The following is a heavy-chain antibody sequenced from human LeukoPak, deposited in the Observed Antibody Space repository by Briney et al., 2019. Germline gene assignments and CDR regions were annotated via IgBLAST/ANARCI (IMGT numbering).Heavy chain of an antibody. D-gene: IGHD1-7*01. CDR3: ARKQTGTMYDV. J-gene: IGHJ4*02. CDR2: FSSGGSA. V-gene: IGHV4-39*07. CDR1: GGSISSSSYY. Sequence: PSETLSLTCIVPGGSISSSSYYWAWIRQSPGKGLEWIGTFSSGGSAYYNPSLTSRVYISKDTSDNQFSLRLYSVTAADTAVYYCARKQTGTMYDVWGQGTQVTVSS.